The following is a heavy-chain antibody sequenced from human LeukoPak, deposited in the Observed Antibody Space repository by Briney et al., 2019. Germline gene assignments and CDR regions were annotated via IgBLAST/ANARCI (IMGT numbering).Heavy chain of an antibody. Sequence: GGSLRLSCAASGFTFSSYAMHWVRQAPGKGLEWVAVISYDGSNKYYADSVKGRFTISRDNSKNTLYLQMNSLRAEDTAVYYCARDWEVVPAAMGWFDPWGQGTLVTVSS. V-gene: IGHV3-30-3*01. CDR1: GFTFSSYA. CDR2: ISYDGSNK. CDR3: ARDWEVVPAAMGWFDP. D-gene: IGHD2-2*01. J-gene: IGHJ5*02.